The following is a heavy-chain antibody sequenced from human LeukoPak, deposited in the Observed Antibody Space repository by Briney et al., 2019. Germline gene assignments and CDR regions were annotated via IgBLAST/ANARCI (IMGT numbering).Heavy chain of an antibody. J-gene: IGHJ4*02. CDR3: ARGPHYYGSGSYRLDY. CDR1: GGSFSGYY. CDR2: INHCGST. D-gene: IGHD3-10*01. Sequence: SETLSLTCAVYGGSFSGYYWSWIRQPPGKGLEWIGEINHCGSTNYNPSLKSRVTISVDTSKNQFSLKLSSVTAADTAVYYCARGPHYYGSGSYRLDYWGQGTLVTVSS. V-gene: IGHV4-34*01.